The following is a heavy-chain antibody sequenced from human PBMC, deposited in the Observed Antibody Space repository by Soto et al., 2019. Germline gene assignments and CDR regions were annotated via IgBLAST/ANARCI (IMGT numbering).Heavy chain of an antibody. CDR2: TIPLLNVA. D-gene: IGHD5-12*01. V-gene: IGHV1-69*08. CDR1: GGTFSTST. J-gene: IGHJ4*02. Sequence: QVQLVQSGAEVKKPGSSVKVSCKASGGTFSTSTFTWVRQAPGQGLEWMGRTIPLLNVADYAQDFQGRVMITADKSTSTAYMELTSLTSKDTAVYYCARDSPIGSTYSGYDAIDSWGQGTLVTVSS. CDR3: ARDSPIGSTYSGYDAIDS.